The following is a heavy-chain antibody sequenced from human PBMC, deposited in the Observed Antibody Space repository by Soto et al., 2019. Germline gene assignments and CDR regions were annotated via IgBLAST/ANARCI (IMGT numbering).Heavy chain of an antibody. CDR3: ARHLGMTLLPDR. CDR1: GYSFTTYW. J-gene: IGHJ5*02. Sequence: GESLKICCQGSGYSFTTYWISWVRQMPGKGLEWMGKIDPSDSYTNYSPSFQGHVSISADKSINTAYLQWSSLKASDTAMYYCARHLGMTLLPDRWGQGTLVTVSS. D-gene: IGHD3-16*01. CDR2: IDPSDSYT. V-gene: IGHV5-10-1*01.